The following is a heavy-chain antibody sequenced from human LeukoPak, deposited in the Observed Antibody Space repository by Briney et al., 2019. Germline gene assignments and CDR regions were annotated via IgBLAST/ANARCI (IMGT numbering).Heavy chain of an antibody. J-gene: IGHJ4*02. V-gene: IGHV1-18*04. Sequence: ASVKVSCKASGYTFTSYGIGWVRQAPGQGLEWMGWISAYNGNTNYAQKLQGRVTMTTDTSTSTAYMELRSLRSDDTAVYYCARVAIGVVVAATSGSIDYWGQGTLVTVSS. CDR1: GYTFTSYG. D-gene: IGHD2-15*01. CDR2: ISAYNGNT. CDR3: ARVAIGVVVAATSGSIDY.